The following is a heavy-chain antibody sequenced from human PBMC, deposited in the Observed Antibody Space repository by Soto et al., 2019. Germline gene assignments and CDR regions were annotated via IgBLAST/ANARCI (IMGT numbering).Heavy chain of an antibody. CDR1: GFTFDDYA. CDR2: ISWNSGSI. CDR3: AKARLWGGDGYNSYNYYGLDV. J-gene: IGHJ6*02. Sequence: EVQLVESGGGLVQPGRSLRLSCAASGFTFDDYAMHWVRQTPGKGLEWVSGISWNSGSIGYADSVKGRFTISRDNAKNSLYLKMTSLRAEDTALYYCAKARLWGGDGYNSYNYYGLDVWGQGTTVTVSS. V-gene: IGHV3-9*01. D-gene: IGHD3-16*01.